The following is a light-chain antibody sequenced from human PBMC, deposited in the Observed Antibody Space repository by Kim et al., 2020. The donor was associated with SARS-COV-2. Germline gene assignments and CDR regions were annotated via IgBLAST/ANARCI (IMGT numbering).Light chain of an antibody. CDR3: MQSVDLPLT. CDR2: EVS. J-gene: IGKJ4*01. V-gene: IGKV2-29*03. CDR1: RRLVFSNGKTY. Sequence: PASISCKSSRRLVFSNGKTYVSWHVQKPGQPPQVLIYEVSSRFSGVPDRFSGSGSGTDFTLKISRVEAEDVGVYYCMQSVDLPLTFGGGTKVDIK.